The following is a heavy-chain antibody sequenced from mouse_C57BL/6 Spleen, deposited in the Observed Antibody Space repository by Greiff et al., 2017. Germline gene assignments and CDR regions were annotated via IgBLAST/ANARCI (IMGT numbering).Heavy chain of an antibody. Sequence: QVQLQQSGAELVKPGASVKMSCKASGYTFTSYWITWVKQRPGQGLEWIGDIYPGSGSTNYNEKFKSKATLTVDTSSSTAYMQLSSLTSEDSAVYYCARQLRLQGYAMDYWGQGTSVTVSS. CDR1: GYTFTSYW. J-gene: IGHJ4*01. D-gene: IGHD3-2*02. V-gene: IGHV1-55*01. CDR2: IYPGSGST. CDR3: ARQLRLQGYAMDY.